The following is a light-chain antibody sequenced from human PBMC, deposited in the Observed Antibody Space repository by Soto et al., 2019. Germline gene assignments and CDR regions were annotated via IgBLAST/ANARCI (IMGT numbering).Light chain of an antibody. J-gene: IGKJ4*01. CDR1: QSVSSY. CDR2: DAS. Sequence: EIVLTQSPATLSLSPGERATLSCRASQSVSSYLAWYQQKPGQAPRLLIYDASNRAAGIPARFSGSGSGTDFTLTISSLEPEDFAVYYCQQHSNSELTFGGGTKVEIK. CDR3: QQHSNSELT. V-gene: IGKV3-11*01.